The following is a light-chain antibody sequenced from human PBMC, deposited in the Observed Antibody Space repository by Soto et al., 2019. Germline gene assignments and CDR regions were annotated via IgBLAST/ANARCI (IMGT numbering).Light chain of an antibody. J-gene: IGLJ1*01. V-gene: IGLV2-8*01. Sequence: QSALTQPPSASGSPGQSVTISCTGTSSDVGGYNYVSWYQHHPGKAPKLMIYEVSKRPPGVPDRFSGSKSGNTASLTVSGLQAEDEADYYCSSFAGSNTVVGTGTKLTVL. CDR1: SSDVGGYNY. CDR3: SSFAGSNTV. CDR2: EVS.